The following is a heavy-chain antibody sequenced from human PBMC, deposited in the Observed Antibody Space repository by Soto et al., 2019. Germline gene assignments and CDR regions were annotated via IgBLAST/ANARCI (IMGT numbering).Heavy chain of an antibody. CDR3: ARAGLEWSYNWFDP. Sequence: QVQLQESGPGLVKPSQTLSLTCTVSGGSISSCDYYWSWIRQPPGKGLEWIGYIYYSGSTYYNPSLKSRVTRSVDTSKNQFSRKLSSVTAADTAVYYCARAGLEWSYNWFDPWGQGTLVTVSS. V-gene: IGHV4-30-4*01. CDR1: GGSISSCDYY. J-gene: IGHJ5*02. CDR2: IYYSGST. D-gene: IGHD3-3*01.